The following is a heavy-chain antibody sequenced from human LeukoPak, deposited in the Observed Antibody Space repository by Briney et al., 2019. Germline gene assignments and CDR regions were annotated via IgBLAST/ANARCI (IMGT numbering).Heavy chain of an antibody. CDR3: ARHVTYYDILTGYYPGYFDY. V-gene: IGHV4-59*05. Sequence: SETLSLTCTVSGGSISTYYWSWIRQPPGKGLEWIGSIYYSGSTYYNPSLKSRVTISVDTSKNQFSLKLSSVTAADTAVYYCARHVTYYDILTGYYPGYFDYWGQGTLVTVSS. D-gene: IGHD3-9*01. CDR1: GGSISTYY. CDR2: IYYSGST. J-gene: IGHJ4*02.